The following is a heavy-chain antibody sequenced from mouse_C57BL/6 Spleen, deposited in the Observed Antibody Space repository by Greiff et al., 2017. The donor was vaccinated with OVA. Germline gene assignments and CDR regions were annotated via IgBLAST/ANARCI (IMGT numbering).Heavy chain of an antibody. CDR2: IDPEDGDT. CDR1: GFNIKDYY. V-gene: IGHV14-2*01. Sequence: EVQLQQSGAELVKPGASVKLSCTASGFNIKDYYMHWVKQRTEQGLEWIGRIDPEDGDTKYAPKFQGKATLTADKSSNTAYMQLSRLTSEDTAVYDCSRRAYYGNYDWYFDVWGTGTTVTVSS. D-gene: IGHD2-1*01. CDR3: SRRAYYGNYDWYFDV. J-gene: IGHJ1*03.